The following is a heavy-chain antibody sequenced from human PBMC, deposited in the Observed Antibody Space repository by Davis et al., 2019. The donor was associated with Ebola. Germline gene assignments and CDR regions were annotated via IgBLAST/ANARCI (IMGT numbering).Heavy chain of an antibody. CDR2: IYYSGNT. V-gene: IGHV4-39*01. Sequence: MPGGSLRLSCTVSAGSISSSSYYWGWIRQPPGKGLEWIGSIYYSGNTYYNPSLKSRVTISVDTSRRQFSLKLNSVTAADTAIYYCAYEAARRDAFDVWGQGTMVTVSS. CDR1: AGSISSSSYY. D-gene: IGHD6-6*01. J-gene: IGHJ3*01. CDR3: AYEAARRDAFDV.